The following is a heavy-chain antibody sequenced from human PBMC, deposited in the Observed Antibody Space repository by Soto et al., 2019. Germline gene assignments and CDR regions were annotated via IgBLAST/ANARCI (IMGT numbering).Heavy chain of an antibody. D-gene: IGHD6-13*01. CDR3: ARGQEQLVLGWYFDL. Sequence: SETLPLTCTVSGGSISSYYWSWIRQPPGKGLEWIGYIYYSGSTNYNPSLKSRVTISVDTSKNQFSLKLSSVTAADTAVYYCARGQEQLVLGWYFDLWGRGTLVTVSS. V-gene: IGHV4-59*01. J-gene: IGHJ2*01. CDR2: IYYSGST. CDR1: GGSISSYY.